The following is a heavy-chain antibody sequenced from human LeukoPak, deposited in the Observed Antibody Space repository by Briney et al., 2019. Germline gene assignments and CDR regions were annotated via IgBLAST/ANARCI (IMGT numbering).Heavy chain of an antibody. CDR2: VNAGNGKT. Sequence: ASVKVSCKASGYTFTRYALHWVRQAPRQRLEWMGWVNAGNGKTKYSQKFQGRVTITRDTSASAAYMELNSLRSEDTAVYYCARSSYDFLTGSLLLNSFDYWGQGTLVTVSS. CDR1: GYTFTRYA. CDR3: ARSSYDFLTGSLLLNSFDY. D-gene: IGHD3-9*01. V-gene: IGHV1-3*01. J-gene: IGHJ4*02.